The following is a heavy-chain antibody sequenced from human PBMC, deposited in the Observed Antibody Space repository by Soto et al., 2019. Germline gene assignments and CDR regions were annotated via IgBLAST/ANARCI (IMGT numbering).Heavy chain of an antibody. CDR2: SSSSSSYI. Sequence: GGSLRLSCAASGFTFSSYSMNWVRQAPGKGLEWVSSSSSSSSYIYYEDSGKGRFTISRDNAKNSLYLQMNSLRAEDTAVYYCARDTAYGDDRYYYYGMDVWGQGTTVTVSS. CDR3: ARDTAYGDDRYYYYGMDV. V-gene: IGHV3-21*01. D-gene: IGHD4-17*01. J-gene: IGHJ6*02. CDR1: GFTFSSYS.